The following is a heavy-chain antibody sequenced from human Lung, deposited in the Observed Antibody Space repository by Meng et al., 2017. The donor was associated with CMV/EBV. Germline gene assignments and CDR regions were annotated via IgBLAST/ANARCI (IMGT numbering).Heavy chain of an antibody. CDR3: AKIWYDIVVVPAAPVY. J-gene: IGHJ4*02. CDR2: ISGSGGST. Sequence: GGSXRLXXAASGFTFSSYAMSWVRQAPGKGLEWVSAISGSGGSTYYADSVKGRFTISRDNSKNTLYLQMNSLRAEDTAVYYCAKIWYDIVVVPAAPVYWGQGXLVTVSS. CDR1: GFTFSSYA. V-gene: IGHV3-23*01. D-gene: IGHD2-2*01.